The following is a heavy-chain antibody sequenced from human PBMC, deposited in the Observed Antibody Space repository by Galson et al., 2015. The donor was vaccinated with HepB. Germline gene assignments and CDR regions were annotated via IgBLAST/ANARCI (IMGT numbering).Heavy chain of an antibody. CDR2: VIPIFGST. D-gene: IGHD5-24*01. CDR3: ARGQATATGNRRCERLHIGAMAV. Sequence: SVKVSCKASGGSFSSYAFSWVRQAPGQGLEWMGGVIPIFGSTNYAQKFQDRVTIIADESTRTVDMELSSLRPEDAAVYYCARGQATATGNRRCERLHIGAMAVWGQGTTVTVSS. V-gene: IGHV1-69*13. J-gene: IGHJ6*02. CDR1: GGSFSSYA.